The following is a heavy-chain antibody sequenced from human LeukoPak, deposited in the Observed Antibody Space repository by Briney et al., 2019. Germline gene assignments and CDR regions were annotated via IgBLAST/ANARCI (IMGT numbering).Heavy chain of an antibody. Sequence: GASVKVSCKASGYTFTSYYMHWVRQAPGQGLEWMGIINPSGGSTSYAQKFQGRVTMTRDTSTSTVYMELSSLRSEDTAVYYCARDRGIVVAHNYFDYWGQGTLVTVSS. D-gene: IGHD3-22*01. CDR3: ARDRGIVVAHNYFDY. CDR2: INPSGGST. CDR1: GYTFTSYY. V-gene: IGHV1-46*01. J-gene: IGHJ4*02.